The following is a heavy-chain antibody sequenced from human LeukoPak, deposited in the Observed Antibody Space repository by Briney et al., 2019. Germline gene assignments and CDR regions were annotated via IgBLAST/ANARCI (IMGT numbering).Heavy chain of an antibody. D-gene: IGHD3-3*01. Sequence: ASVKVSCKASGYTFTSYGISWVRQAPGQGLEWMGWISAYNGNTNYAQKLQGRVTMTTDTSTSTAYMELRSLRSDDTAVYYCARDSPYYDFWSGYYTGTDAFDIWGQGTMVTVSS. J-gene: IGHJ3*02. CDR3: ARDSPYYDFWSGYYTGTDAFDI. CDR2: ISAYNGNT. CDR1: GYTFTSYG. V-gene: IGHV1-18*01.